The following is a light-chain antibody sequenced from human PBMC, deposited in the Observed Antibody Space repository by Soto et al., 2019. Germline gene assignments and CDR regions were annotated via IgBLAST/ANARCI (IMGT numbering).Light chain of an antibody. J-gene: IGKJ2*01. Sequence: DIPMTQFPSTLSASVGDRVTITCRASQTTNTWLAWDQQKPGTAPKLLIYDASSLEGGVPSRFRASGSGTEFTLTISSLQPDDLATYYCQQYISYPYTFGQGTKVEIK. CDR3: QQYISYPYT. CDR1: QTTNTW. CDR2: DAS. V-gene: IGKV1-5*01.